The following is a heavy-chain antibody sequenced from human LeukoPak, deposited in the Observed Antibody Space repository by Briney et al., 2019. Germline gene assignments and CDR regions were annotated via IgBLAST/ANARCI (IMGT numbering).Heavy chain of an antibody. Sequence: GGSLRLSCAASGFTFTSYAMSWVRQAPGKGLEWVSTISDSGGNTYYADSVKGRFTISRDNARNSLYLQMNSLRAEDTAVYYCAELGITMIGGVWGKGTTVTISS. J-gene: IGHJ6*04. CDR1: GFTFTSYA. CDR3: AELGITMIGGV. CDR2: ISDSGGNT. D-gene: IGHD3-10*02. V-gene: IGHV3-23*01.